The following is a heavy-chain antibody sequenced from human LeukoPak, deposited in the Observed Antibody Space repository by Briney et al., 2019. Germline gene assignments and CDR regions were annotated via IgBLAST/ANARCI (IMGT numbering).Heavy chain of an antibody. V-gene: IGHV4-39*07. J-gene: IGHJ4*02. Sequence: SETLSLTCTVSGGSISSSSYYWGWIRQPPGKGLEWIGSIYYSGSTNYNPSLKSRVTISVDKSKNQFSLKLSSVTAADTAVYYCATYYDSSGYKLDYWGQGTLVTVSS. CDR1: GGSISSSSYY. D-gene: IGHD3-22*01. CDR2: IYYSGST. CDR3: ATYYDSSGYKLDY.